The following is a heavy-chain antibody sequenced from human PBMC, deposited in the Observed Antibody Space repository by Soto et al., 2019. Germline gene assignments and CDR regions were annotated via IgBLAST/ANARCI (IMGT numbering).Heavy chain of an antibody. CDR3: ARSITIFGVVINNGMDV. D-gene: IGHD3-3*01. V-gene: IGHV1-69*13. CDR1: GGTFSSYA. Sequence: SVKVSCKASGGTFSSYAISWVRQAPGQGLEWMGGIIPIFGTANYAQKFQGRVTITADESTSTAYMELSSLRSEDTAVYYCARSITIFGVVINNGMDVWGQGTTVTVSS. CDR2: IIPIFGTA. J-gene: IGHJ6*02.